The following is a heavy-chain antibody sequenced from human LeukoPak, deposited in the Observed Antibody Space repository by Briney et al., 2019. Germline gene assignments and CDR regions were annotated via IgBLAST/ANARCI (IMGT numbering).Heavy chain of an antibody. Sequence: KTSETLSLTCTASGGSISSYYWSWIRQPAGKGLEWIGRIYTSGSTNYNPSLKSRVTMSVDTSKNQFSLKLSSVTAADTAVYYCARSSIAVAGRDNWFDPWGQGTLVTVSS. CDR3: ARSSIAVAGRDNWFDP. V-gene: IGHV4-4*07. CDR2: IYTSGST. CDR1: GGSISSYY. D-gene: IGHD6-19*01. J-gene: IGHJ5*02.